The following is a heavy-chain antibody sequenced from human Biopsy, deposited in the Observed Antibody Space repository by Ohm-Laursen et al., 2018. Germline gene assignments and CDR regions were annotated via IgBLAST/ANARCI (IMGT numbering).Heavy chain of an antibody. CDR1: GFTFSSHA. CDR3: VKDGGQTAPYSFDV. J-gene: IGHJ3*01. D-gene: IGHD3-16*01. CDR2: INGSGGST. V-gene: IGHV3-23*01. Sequence: SLRLSCAASGFTFSSHAMSWVRQAPGKGLECVSVINGSGGSTYYADPVKGRFTVSRVNSKNTVYLQMNSLSADDTAIYSCVKDGGQTAPYSFDVWGQGTMVTVSS.